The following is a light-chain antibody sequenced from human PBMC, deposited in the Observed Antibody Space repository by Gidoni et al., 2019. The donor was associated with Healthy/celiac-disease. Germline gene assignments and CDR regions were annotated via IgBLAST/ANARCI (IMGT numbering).Light chain of an antibody. J-gene: IGKJ4*01. CDR3: QQSYSTPG. CDR2: AAS. Sequence: DIQVTPSPSSLSASVGDRVTITGRASQSISIYLKWYQQKPGKAPKLLIYAASSLQSGVPSRFSGSGSGTDFTLTISSLQPEDFATYYCQQSYSTPGFGGGTKVEIK. CDR1: QSISIY. V-gene: IGKV1-39*01.